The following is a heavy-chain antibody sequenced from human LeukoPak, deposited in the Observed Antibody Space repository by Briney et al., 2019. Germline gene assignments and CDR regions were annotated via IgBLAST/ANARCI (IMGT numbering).Heavy chain of an antibody. Sequence: PGGSLRLSCAASGFTFSSYWMSWVRQAPGKGLEWVANIKQDGSEKYYVDSVKGRFTISRDNAKNSLYLQMNSLRAEDTAVYYCARRRDTALDGNWFDPWGQGTLVTVSS. D-gene: IGHD5-18*01. J-gene: IGHJ5*02. CDR3: ARRRDTALDGNWFDP. CDR2: IKQDGSEK. V-gene: IGHV3-7*01. CDR1: GFTFSSYW.